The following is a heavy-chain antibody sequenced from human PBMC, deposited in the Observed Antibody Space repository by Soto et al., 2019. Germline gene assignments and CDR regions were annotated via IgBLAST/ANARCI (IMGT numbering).Heavy chain of an antibody. CDR1: GGSISSGGYY. CDR3: ACASAIVSALGTPGPFDP. V-gene: IGHV4-31*03. CDR2: IYYSGST. D-gene: IGHD2-21*02. Sequence: KTSETLSLTCTVSGGSISSGGYYWNWIRQHPVKGLEWIGYIYYSGSTYYNPSLKSRFTISVDTSKNQFSLKLSSVTAADTAVYYCACASAIVSALGTPGPFDPRGQGTLVTVS. J-gene: IGHJ5*02.